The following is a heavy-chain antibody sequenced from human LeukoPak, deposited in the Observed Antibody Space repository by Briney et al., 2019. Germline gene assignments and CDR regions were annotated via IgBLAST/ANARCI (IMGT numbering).Heavy chain of an antibody. J-gene: IGHJ6*02. Sequence: SVKVSCKASGYTFTSYGISWVRQAPGQGLEWMGRIIPILGIANYAQKFQGRVTITADKSTSTAYMELSSLRSEDTAVYYCARDVSVTTDGMDVWGQGTTVTVSS. CDR2: IIPILGIA. CDR3: ARDVSVTTDGMDV. D-gene: IGHD4-17*01. CDR1: GYTFTSYG. V-gene: IGHV1-69*04.